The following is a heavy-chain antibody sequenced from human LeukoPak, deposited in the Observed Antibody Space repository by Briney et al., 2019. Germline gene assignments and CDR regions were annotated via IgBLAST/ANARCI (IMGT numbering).Heavy chain of an antibody. CDR3: ARAPYYCSGGSCYEFDP. D-gene: IGHD2-15*01. V-gene: IGHV1-8*02. CDR2: MNPNSGNT. Sequence: ASVKVSCKASGGTFSNYAISWVRQAPGQGLEWMGWMNPNSGNTGYAQKFQGRVTMTRNTSISTAYMELSSLRSEDTAVYYCARAPYYCSGGSCYEFDPWGQGTLVTVSS. J-gene: IGHJ5*02. CDR1: GGTFSNYA.